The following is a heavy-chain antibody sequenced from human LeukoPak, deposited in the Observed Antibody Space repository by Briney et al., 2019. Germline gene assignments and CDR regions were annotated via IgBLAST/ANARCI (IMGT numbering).Heavy chain of an antibody. D-gene: IGHD1-14*01. CDR2: ISVHNGNT. Sequence: ASVKVSCKASGYIFSNYGISWVRQAPGQGLEWMGWISVHNGNTNYAQKFQGRVTLTTDTSTSTAYMELRSLRSDDTAVYSCARRNYYFDFWGQGTLVTVSS. CDR1: GYIFSNYG. J-gene: IGHJ4*02. CDR3: ARRNYYFDF. V-gene: IGHV1-18*01.